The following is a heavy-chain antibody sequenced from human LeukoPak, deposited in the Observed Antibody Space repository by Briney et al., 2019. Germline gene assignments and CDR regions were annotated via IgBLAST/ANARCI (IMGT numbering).Heavy chain of an antibody. CDR1: GGTFSSYA. D-gene: IGHD2-2*01. Sequence: ASVKVSCKASGGTFSSYAISWVRQAPGQGLEWMGRIIPILSIANYAQKFQGRVTITADKSTSTAYMELSSLRSEDTAVYYCASFRGGGDGIVVVPAAMAEDAFDIWGQGTMVTVSS. J-gene: IGHJ3*02. CDR2: IIPILSIA. V-gene: IGHV1-69*04. CDR3: ASFRGGGDGIVVVPAAMAEDAFDI.